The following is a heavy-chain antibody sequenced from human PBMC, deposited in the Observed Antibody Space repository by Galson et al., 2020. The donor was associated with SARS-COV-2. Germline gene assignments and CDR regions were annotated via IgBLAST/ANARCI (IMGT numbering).Heavy chain of an antibody. CDR3: ARGGSRPIMVFDYYYFYMDV. V-gene: IGHV4-34*01. CDR2: ISHSVST. D-gene: IGHD2-8*01. Sequence: SETLSLTCAVYGGSFSDYSWTWVRQPPGKGLEWIGEISHSVSTNYSPSLKSRVFMSVDTSKNQFSLKLRSVTAADTAVYFCARGGSRPIMVFDYYYFYMDVWGKGTTVTVSS. J-gene: IGHJ6*03. CDR1: GGSFSDYS.